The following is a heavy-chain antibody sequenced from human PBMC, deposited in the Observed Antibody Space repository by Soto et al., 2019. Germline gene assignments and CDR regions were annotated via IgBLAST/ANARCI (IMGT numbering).Heavy chain of an antibody. D-gene: IGHD3-22*01. CDR1: GGTFSSYA. CDR3: ARSWGVVAPFDY. Sequence: GASVKVSCKASGGTFSSYAISWVRQAPGQGLEWMGGIIPIFGTANYAQKFQGRVTITADESTSTAYMELSSLRAEDTAVYYCARSWGVVAPFDYWGQGTLVTVSS. CDR2: IIPIFGTA. V-gene: IGHV1-69*13. J-gene: IGHJ4*02.